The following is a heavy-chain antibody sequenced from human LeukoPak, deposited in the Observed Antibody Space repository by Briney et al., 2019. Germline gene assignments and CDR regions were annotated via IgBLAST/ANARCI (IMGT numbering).Heavy chain of an antibody. CDR2: ITSSSNI. Sequence: PGGSLRLSCAASGFTFNTYTLTWVRQAPGKGLEWVSSITSSSNIYYADSVKGRFTVARDNAKNSLFLQMDSLRAEDTAVYYCAREFSSGWTHFDYWGQGTLVTVSS. V-gene: IGHV3-21*01. CDR1: GFTFNTYT. D-gene: IGHD6-19*01. J-gene: IGHJ4*02. CDR3: AREFSSGWTHFDY.